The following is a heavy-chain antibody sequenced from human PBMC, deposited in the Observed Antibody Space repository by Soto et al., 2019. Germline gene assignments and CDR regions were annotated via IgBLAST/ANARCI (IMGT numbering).Heavy chain of an antibody. Sequence: GGSLRLSCPASGFTFSSYGMHWVRQPPGKGLEWVAVLWYDGSNKYYADSVKGRFTISRDNSKNTLYLQMNSLRAEDTAVYYCARGFRYCSGGSCYSGYYYYGMDAWGQGTTVTVSS. CDR2: LWYDGSNK. CDR1: GFTFSSYG. V-gene: IGHV3-33*01. D-gene: IGHD2-15*01. CDR3: ARGFRYCSGGSCYSGYYYYGMDA. J-gene: IGHJ6*02.